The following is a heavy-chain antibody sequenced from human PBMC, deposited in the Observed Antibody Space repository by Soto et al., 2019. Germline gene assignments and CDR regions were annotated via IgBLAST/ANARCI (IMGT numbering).Heavy chain of an antibody. CDR3: ASDGGDYGWFDP. V-gene: IGHV4-30-4*01. CDR1: GGSISSGDYY. D-gene: IGHD4-17*01. J-gene: IGHJ5*02. Sequence: QVQLQESGPGLVKPSQTLSLTCTVSGGSISSGDYYWSWIRQPPGKGLEWIGYIYYSGSTYYNPSPESRVTISVDTSKNQFPLKLSSVTAADTAVYYCASDGGDYGWFDPWGQGTLVTVSS. CDR2: IYYSGST.